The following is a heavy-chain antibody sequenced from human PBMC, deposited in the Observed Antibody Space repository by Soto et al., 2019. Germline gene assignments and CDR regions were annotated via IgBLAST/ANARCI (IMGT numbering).Heavy chain of an antibody. CDR3: ARLTYYDFWSGYYTEDFDY. CDR2: IYYSGST. CDR1: CGSISSSSYY. Sequence: PSETLSLTCTVSCGSISSSSYYWGWIRQPPGKGLEWIGSIYYSGSTYYNPSLKSRVTISVDTSKNQFSLKLSSVTAADTAVYYCARLTYYDFWSGYYTEDFDYWGQGTLVTVS. D-gene: IGHD3-3*01. J-gene: IGHJ4*02. V-gene: IGHV4-39*01.